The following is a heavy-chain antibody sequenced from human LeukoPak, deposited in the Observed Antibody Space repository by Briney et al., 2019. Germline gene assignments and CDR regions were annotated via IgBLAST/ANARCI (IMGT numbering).Heavy chain of an antibody. V-gene: IGHV1-8*03. J-gene: IGHJ4*02. Sequence: GASVKVSCKASGYTFTSYDINWVRQATGQGLEWMGWMNPNSGNTGYAQKFQGRVTITRNTSISTAYMELSSLRSEDTAVYYCARVARRVGTYFDYWGQGTLVTVSS. CDR1: GYTFTSYD. CDR3: ARVARRVGTYFDY. CDR2: MNPNSGNT. D-gene: IGHD6-13*01.